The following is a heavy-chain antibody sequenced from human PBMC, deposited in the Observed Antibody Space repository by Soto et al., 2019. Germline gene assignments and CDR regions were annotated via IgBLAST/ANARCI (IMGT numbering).Heavy chain of an antibody. CDR1: GFVFNMYW. CDR2: INDDGTRT. CDR3: IRGTRPSSVGTGAF. Sequence: GGSLRLSCAASGFVFNMYWMHWVRQVPGEGPEWVTRINDDGTRTDYADSAKGRFTISRDNAKDILYLQMNDLRVDDTAVYYCIRGTRPSSVGTGAFWGQGTLVTVSS. J-gene: IGHJ4*02. V-gene: IGHV3-74*01. D-gene: IGHD3-10*01.